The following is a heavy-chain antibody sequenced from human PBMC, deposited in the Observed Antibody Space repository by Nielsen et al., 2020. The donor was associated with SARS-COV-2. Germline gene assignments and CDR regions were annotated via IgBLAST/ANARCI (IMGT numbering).Heavy chain of an antibody. D-gene: IGHD6-13*01. CDR3: ARHRVGIAAAGYFDY. J-gene: IGHJ4*02. Sequence: SETLSLTCTVSGGSVSSGSYYWSWIRQPPGKGLEWIGYIYYSGSTYYNPSLKSRVTISVDTSKNQFSLKLSSVTAADTAVYYCARHRVGIAAAGYFDYWGQGTLVTVSS. CDR2: IYYSGST. V-gene: IGHV4-39*01. CDR1: GGSVSSGSYY.